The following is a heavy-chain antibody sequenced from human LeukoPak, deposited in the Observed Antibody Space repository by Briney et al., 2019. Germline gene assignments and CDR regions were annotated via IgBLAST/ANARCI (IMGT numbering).Heavy chain of an antibody. Sequence: PGGSLRLSCAASGFTFSSYAMHWIRQAPGKGLEWVAVISYDGSNKYYADSVKGRFTISRDNSKNTLYLQMNSLRAEDTAVYYCASTFDSPTKFDYWGQGTLVTVSS. CDR2: ISYDGSNK. CDR3: ASTFDSPTKFDY. CDR1: GFTFSSYA. J-gene: IGHJ4*02. D-gene: IGHD3-16*01. V-gene: IGHV3-30*14.